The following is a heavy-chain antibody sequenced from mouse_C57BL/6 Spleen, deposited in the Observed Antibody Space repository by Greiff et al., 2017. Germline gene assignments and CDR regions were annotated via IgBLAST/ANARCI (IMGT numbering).Heavy chain of an antibody. D-gene: IGHD1-1*01. V-gene: IGHV1-15*01. Sequence: QVQLQQPGAELVKPGASVTLSCKASGYTFTDYEMHWVKQTPVHGLEWIGAIDPETGGTAYNQKFKGKAILTADKSSSTAYMELRSLTSEDSAVYYCTGLLPGVWGTGTTVTVSS. CDR3: TGLLPGV. CDR2: IDPETGGT. CDR1: GYTFTDYE. J-gene: IGHJ1*03.